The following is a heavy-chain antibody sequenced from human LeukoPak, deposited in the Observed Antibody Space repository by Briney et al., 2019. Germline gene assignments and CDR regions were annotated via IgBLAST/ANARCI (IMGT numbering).Heavy chain of an antibody. Sequence: PSETLSLTCTVSGGSISTYYWNWIRQPRGKGLECIGCIYYSGSTNYNPSLKSRVNISVDTSKNQFSLKLSPVTAADTAVYYCARSGGYSSSWSLWGQGTLVTVSS. CDR2: IYYSGST. D-gene: IGHD6-13*01. CDR3: ARSGGYSSSWSL. J-gene: IGHJ4*02. CDR1: GGSISTYY. V-gene: IGHV4-59*01.